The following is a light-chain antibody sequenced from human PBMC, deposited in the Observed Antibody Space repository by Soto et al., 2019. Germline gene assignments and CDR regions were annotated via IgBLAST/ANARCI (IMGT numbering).Light chain of an antibody. Sequence: QSALTQPPSVSGSPGQSVTISCTGTSSDVGSYNRVSWYQQPPGTAPKLMIYEVRNRPSGVPDRFSGSKSGNTASLTISGLQAEDEADYYCSSYTSNSTLVFGGGTKLTVL. J-gene: IGLJ2*01. CDR2: EVR. CDR1: SSDVGSYNR. CDR3: SSYTSNSTLV. V-gene: IGLV2-18*02.